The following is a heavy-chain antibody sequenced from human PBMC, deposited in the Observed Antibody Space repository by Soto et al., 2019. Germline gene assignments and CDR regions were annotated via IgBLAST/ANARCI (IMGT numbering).Heavy chain of an antibody. V-gene: IGHV4-59*01. CDR1: GGSLSSYY. CDR3: ARTWGSTTDY. D-gene: IGHD3-16*01. J-gene: IGHJ4*02. Sequence: QVQLQESGTGLVKPSETLSLTCVVSGGSLSSYYWSWIRQPPGKGLEWIVYIYYSGSTNYNPSLKSRFTISVDTSTSQFSLKLSSVTAADTAVYYWARTWGSTTDYCGRGTLVTVSS. CDR2: IYYSGST.